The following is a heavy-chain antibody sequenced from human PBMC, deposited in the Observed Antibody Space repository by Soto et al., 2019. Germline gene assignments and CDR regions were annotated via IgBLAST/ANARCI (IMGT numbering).Heavy chain of an antibody. CDR3: ARGHDFWSGYYDY. CDR2: ISSNGGST. D-gene: IGHD3-3*01. Sequence: PGGSLRLSCAASGFTFSSYAMHWVRQAPGKGLEYVSAISSNGGSTYYADSVKGRFTISRDNSKNTLYLQMGSLRAEDMAVYYCARGHDFWSGYYDYWGQGTLVTVSS. V-gene: IGHV3-64*02. J-gene: IGHJ4*02. CDR1: GFTFSSYA.